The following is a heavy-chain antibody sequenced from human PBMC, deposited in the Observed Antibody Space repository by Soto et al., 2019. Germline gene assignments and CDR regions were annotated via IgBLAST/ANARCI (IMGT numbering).Heavy chain of an antibody. CDR2: ISAYNGNT. J-gene: IGHJ4*02. CDR3: ASQIVYDFWSGYPYY. CDR1: GYTFTSYG. Sequence: QVQLVQSGAEVKKPGASVKVSCKASGYTFTSYGISWVRQAPGQGLEWMGWISAYNGNTNYAQKLQGRVTMTTDTATSTAYMELRSLRSDDTAVYYCASQIVYDFWSGYPYYWGQGTLVTVSS. D-gene: IGHD3-3*01. V-gene: IGHV1-18*01.